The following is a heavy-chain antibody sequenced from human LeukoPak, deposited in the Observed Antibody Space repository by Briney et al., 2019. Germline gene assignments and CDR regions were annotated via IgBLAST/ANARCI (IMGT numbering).Heavy chain of an antibody. V-gene: IGHV3-48*01. D-gene: IGHD1-26*01. CDR1: GFTFSSFS. J-gene: IGHJ4*02. CDR2: IGRRSSSI. Sequence: GGSLRLSCSASGFTFSSFSMNWVRQAPGKGLEWLSYIGRRSSSIYYADSVKGRFTISRDNAKNSLYLQMNSLRAEDTAVYYCARAPSSWELSRGYYFDYWGQGTLVTVSS. CDR3: ARAPSSWELSRGYYFDY.